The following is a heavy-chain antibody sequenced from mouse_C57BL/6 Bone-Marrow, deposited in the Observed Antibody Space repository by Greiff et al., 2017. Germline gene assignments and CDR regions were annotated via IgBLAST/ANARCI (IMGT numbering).Heavy chain of an antibody. Sequence: QVQLQQPGAELVKPGASVKLSCKASGYTFTSYWMQWVKQRPGQGLEWIGEIDPSDSYTNYNQKFKGKATLTVDTSSSTAYMQLSSLTSEDSAVYYCARHGIYYDPFAYWGQGTLVTVSA. CDR2: IDPSDSYT. J-gene: IGHJ3*01. CDR1: GYTFTSYW. V-gene: IGHV1-50*01. D-gene: IGHD2-4*01. CDR3: ARHGIYYDPFAY.